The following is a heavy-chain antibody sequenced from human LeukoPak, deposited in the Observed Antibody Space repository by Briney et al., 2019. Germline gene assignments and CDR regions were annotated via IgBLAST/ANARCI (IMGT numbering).Heavy chain of an antibody. CDR1: GFTFSSYS. CDR3: AREALYSGSYSTCPLLFDY. J-gene: IGHJ4*02. D-gene: IGHD1-26*01. CDR2: ISRISSTI. Sequence: GGSLRLSCAASGFTFSSYSMNWVRQAPGKGLEWVSYISRISSTIYYADSVKGRFTISRDNAKNSLYLQMNSLRAEDTAVYYCAREALYSGSYSTCPLLFDYWGQGTLVTVSS. V-gene: IGHV3-48*01.